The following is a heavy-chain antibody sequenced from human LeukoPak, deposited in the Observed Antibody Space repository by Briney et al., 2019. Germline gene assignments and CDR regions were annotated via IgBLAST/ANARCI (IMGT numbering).Heavy chain of an antibody. Sequence: GGSLRLSCAASGFTFSSYWMSWVRQAPGKGLEWVAHIKQDGGEENYVESVKGRFTISRDNAKNSLYLQMNSLRVDDTAVYYCARGRYVDWLFDYWGQGTLVTVSS. V-gene: IGHV3-7*03. CDR1: GFTFSSYW. CDR3: ARGRYVDWLFDY. D-gene: IGHD3-9*01. CDR2: IKQDGGEE. J-gene: IGHJ4*02.